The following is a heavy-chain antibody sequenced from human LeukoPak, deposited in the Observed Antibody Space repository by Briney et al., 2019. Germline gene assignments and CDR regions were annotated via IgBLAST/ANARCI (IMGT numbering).Heavy chain of an antibody. Sequence: GGSLRLSCAASGFTFSNAWMSWVRQAPGKGLEWVGRIKSKTDGGTTDYAAPVKGRFTISRDDSKNTLYLQMNSLKTEDTAVYYCTTDRIWSGHQIDYWGQGTLVTVSS. J-gene: IGHJ4*02. V-gene: IGHV3-15*01. D-gene: IGHD3-3*01. CDR3: TTDRIWSGHQIDY. CDR1: GFTFSNAW. CDR2: IKSKTDGGTT.